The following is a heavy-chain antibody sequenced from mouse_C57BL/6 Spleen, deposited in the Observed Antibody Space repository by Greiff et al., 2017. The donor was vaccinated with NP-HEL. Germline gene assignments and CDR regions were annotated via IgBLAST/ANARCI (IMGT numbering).Heavy chain of an antibody. CDR3: ASSTMVTTKAY. V-gene: IGHV1-81*01. Sequence: QVQLQQSGAELARPGASVKLSCKASGYTFTSYGISWVKQRPGQGLEWIGEIYPRSGNTYYNEKFKGKATLTADKSSSTAYMELRSLTSEDSAVYFCASSTMVTTKAYWGQGTLVTVSA. J-gene: IGHJ3*01. CDR2: IYPRSGNT. D-gene: IGHD2-2*01. CDR1: GYTFTSYG.